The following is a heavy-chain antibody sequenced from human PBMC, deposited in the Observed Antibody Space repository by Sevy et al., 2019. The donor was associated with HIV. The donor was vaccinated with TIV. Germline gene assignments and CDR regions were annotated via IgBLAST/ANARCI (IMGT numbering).Heavy chain of an antibody. D-gene: IGHD6-13*01. J-gene: IGHJ4*02. CDR1: GGSIRNYY. V-gene: IGHV4-59*01. Sequence: SETLSLTCSVSGGSIRNYYWSWIRQPPGKGLEWIGYIYYSGSTNYNPSLKSRVTISVDTSKKQFSLKLSSVTAADTAVYYCARESIAAAGDFDYWGQGTLLTVSS. CDR2: IYYSGST. CDR3: ARESIAAAGDFDY.